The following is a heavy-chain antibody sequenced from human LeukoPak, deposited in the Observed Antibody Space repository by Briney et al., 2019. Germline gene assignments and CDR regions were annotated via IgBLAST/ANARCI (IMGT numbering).Heavy chain of an antibody. Sequence: GGSLRLSCAASGFSFSSYWMSWVRQAPVKGLEWVANIKQDGSAKYYVDSVKGRFTISRDNAKNSVHLQMNSLRAEDTAVYYCARRRLKGKFGDDSYWYFDLWGRGTLVSVSS. CDR3: ARRRLKGKFGDDSYWYFDL. CDR1: GFSFSSYW. V-gene: IGHV3-7*01. CDR2: IKQDGSAK. D-gene: IGHD4-17*01. J-gene: IGHJ2*01.